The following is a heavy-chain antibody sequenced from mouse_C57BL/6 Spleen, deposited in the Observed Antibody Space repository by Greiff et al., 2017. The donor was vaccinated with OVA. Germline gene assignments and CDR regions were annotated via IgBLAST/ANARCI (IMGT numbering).Heavy chain of an antibody. CDR3: ARRSTTVVATDYYAMDY. J-gene: IGHJ4*01. D-gene: IGHD1-1*01. CDR2: ISSGGSYT. CDR1: GFTFSSYG. V-gene: IGHV5-6*02. Sequence: EVMLVESGGDLVKPGGSLKLSCAASGFTFSSYGMSWVRQTPDKRLEWVATISSGGSYTYYPDSVKGRFTISRDNAKNTLYLQMSSLKSEDTAMYYCARRSTTVVATDYYAMDYWGQGTSVTVSS.